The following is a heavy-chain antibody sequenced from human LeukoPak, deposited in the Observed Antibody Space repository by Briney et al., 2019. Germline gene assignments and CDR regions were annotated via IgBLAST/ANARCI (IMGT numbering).Heavy chain of an antibody. Sequence: GGSLRISCAASGFTFSSYSMHWVRQAPGKGLEWVALTSYDGSNKYYADSVKGRFTISRDNSKNTLYLQMNSLRTEDTAMYYCAKDMGYTFGHAFDYWGQGTLVTVSS. J-gene: IGHJ4*02. D-gene: IGHD5-18*01. V-gene: IGHV3-30-3*01. CDR3: AKDMGYTFGHAFDY. CDR2: TSYDGSNK. CDR1: GFTFSSYS.